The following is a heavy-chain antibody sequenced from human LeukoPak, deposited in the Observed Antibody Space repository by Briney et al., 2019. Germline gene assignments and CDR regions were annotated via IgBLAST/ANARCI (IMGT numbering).Heavy chain of an antibody. J-gene: IGHJ6*02. CDR2: IFSSGTT. V-gene: IGHV4-4*07. CDR1: SGSISTYY. Sequence: SETLSLTCTVSSGSISTYYWSWIRQLAGKGLEWIGRIFSSGTTNYNPSLESRVTMSVDTSKNQFSLKLTSVTAADTAVYYCARGRDYYGSGSYRRGYYYGVDVWGQGTTVIVSS. D-gene: IGHD3-10*01. CDR3: ARGRDYYGSGSYRRGYYYGVDV.